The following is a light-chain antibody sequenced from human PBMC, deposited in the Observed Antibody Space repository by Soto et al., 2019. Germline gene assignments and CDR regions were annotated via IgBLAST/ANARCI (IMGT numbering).Light chain of an antibody. CDR3: SSFAGGNNLL. V-gene: IGLV2-8*01. Sequence: QSALTQAPSASGSPGQSVTISCTGTSGDVGGYNFVSWYQQHPGKAPKLLIYEVSKRPSGVPDRFSGSKSDNTASLTVSGLQAEDEADYYCSSFAGGNNLLFGGGTKLTVL. J-gene: IGLJ2*01. CDR1: SGDVGGYNF. CDR2: EVS.